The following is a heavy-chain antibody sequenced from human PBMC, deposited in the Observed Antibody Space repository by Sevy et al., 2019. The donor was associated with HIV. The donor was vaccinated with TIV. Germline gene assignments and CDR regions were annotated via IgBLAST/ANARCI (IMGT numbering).Heavy chain of an antibody. Sequence: GGSLRLSCAASGFTFSSYEMNWVRQAPGKGLEWVSYISSSGSTKKYADSVKGRFTISRDNAKNSLYLQMNSLRAEDTAVYYCAREDGSLNYFQYWGQGTLVTVSS. CDR3: AREDGSLNYFQY. J-gene: IGHJ1*01. CDR2: ISSSGSTK. V-gene: IGHV3-48*03. D-gene: IGHD6-13*01. CDR1: GFTFSSYE.